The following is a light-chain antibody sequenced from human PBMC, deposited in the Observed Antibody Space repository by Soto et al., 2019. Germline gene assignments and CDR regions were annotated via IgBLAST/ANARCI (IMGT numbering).Light chain of an antibody. CDR2: GAS. J-gene: IGKJ1*01. CDR3: QQYGSSGT. Sequence: VLTPSPGTLSVSPAARAPLSCRASQSVSSNLAWYQQKPGQAPRLLIYGASNRATGIPDRFSGSGSGTDFTLTISRLEPDDFAVYYCQQYGSSGTFGQGTKVDIK. CDR1: QSVSSN. V-gene: IGKV3-20*01.